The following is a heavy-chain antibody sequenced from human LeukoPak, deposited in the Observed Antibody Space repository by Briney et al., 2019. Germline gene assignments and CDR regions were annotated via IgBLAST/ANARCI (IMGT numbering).Heavy chain of an antibody. J-gene: IGHJ5*02. CDR1: GGSIRSYY. Sequence: PSETLSLTCTVSGGSIRSYYWSWIRQPPGKGLEWIGFVYYSGSTNYNPSLESRVTISVDTSKNQFSLKLSSVTAADTAVYYCARGTMMVGPWGQGTLVTVSS. D-gene: IGHD3-22*01. V-gene: IGHV4-59*01. CDR3: ARGTMMVGP. CDR2: VYYSGST.